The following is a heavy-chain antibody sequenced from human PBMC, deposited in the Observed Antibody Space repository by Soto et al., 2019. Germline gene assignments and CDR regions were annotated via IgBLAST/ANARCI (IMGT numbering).Heavy chain of an antibody. J-gene: IGHJ4*02. V-gene: IGHV4-59*01. CDR1: GGSISSYD. CDR2: MYNTGST. CDR3: ASQYSGYDWNYFDY. Sequence: PSETLSLTCTCSGGSISSYDWSWIRQPPGKGLEWIGYMYNTGSTIYNPSLKSRDTISVDTSKNQFSLKLNSVTAADTAVYYCASQYSGYDWNYFDYWGQGALVTVSS. D-gene: IGHD5-12*01.